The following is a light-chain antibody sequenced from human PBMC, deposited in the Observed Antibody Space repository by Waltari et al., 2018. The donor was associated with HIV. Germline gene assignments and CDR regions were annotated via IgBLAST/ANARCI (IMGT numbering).Light chain of an antibody. CDR1: SGHNSYA. Sequence: QLVLTQSPSASASLGASVKLTGTLSSGHNSYATPRHQPQPQKGPRYLMKLKSDGSHKKGDGIPDRFSGSSSGAGRYLTISSLQSEDEADYYCQTWATGIRVFGGGTKLTVL. CDR2: LKSDGSH. J-gene: IGLJ3*02. V-gene: IGLV4-69*01. CDR3: QTWATGIRV.